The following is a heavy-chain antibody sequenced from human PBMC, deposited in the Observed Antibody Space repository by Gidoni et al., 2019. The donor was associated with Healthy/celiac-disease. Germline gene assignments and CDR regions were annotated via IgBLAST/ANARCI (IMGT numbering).Heavy chain of an antibody. CDR2: NRSKAYGGTT. D-gene: IGHD3-3*01. CDR3: TRELYYDFWSGYYTRFPFDY. CDR1: GFTFVDSA. J-gene: IGHJ4*02. V-gene: IGHV3-49*05. Sequence: LVKPGRSLRLSCTASGFTFVDSAMSWFRQAPGKGLEWVGFNRSKAYGGTTEYAASVKVRFTIARDDSKSNAYLQMNSLKTEDTAVYYCTRELYYDFWSGYYTRFPFDYWGQGTLVTVSS.